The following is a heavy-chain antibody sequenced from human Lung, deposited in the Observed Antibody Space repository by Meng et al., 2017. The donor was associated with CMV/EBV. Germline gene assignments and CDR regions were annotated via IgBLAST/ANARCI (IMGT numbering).Heavy chain of an antibody. Sequence: YCKTSGYQFKFSSMHWVRQAPGQGPEWMGILGPRGGSTSYEWKFQGRLTLTEDRSTTTMYMELRSLRSEDTAVYYCARDNSHWSKDFWGQGTLVTVSS. CDR2: LGPRGGST. J-gene: IGHJ4*02. CDR3: ARDNSHWSKDF. D-gene: IGHD4-11*01. V-gene: IGHV1-46*02. CDR1: GYQFKFSS.